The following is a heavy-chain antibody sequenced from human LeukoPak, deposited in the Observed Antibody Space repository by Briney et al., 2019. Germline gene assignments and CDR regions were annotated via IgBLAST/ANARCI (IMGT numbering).Heavy chain of an antibody. CDR3: ARHRATYYGSGSYYRASLNYFDY. J-gene: IGHJ4*02. CDR1: GGSISSSSYC. D-gene: IGHD3-10*01. Sequence: SETLSLTCTVSGGSISSSSYCWGWIRQPPGKGLEWIGSIYYSGSTYYNPSLKSRVTISVDTSKNQFSLKLSSVTAADTAVYYCARHRATYYGSGSYYRASLNYFDYWGQGTLVTVSS. CDR2: IYYSGST. V-gene: IGHV4-39*01.